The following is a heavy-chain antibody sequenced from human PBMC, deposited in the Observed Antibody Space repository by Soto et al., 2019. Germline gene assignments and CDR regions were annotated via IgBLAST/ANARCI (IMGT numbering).Heavy chain of an antibody. V-gene: IGHV4-4*02. D-gene: IGHD1-26*01. Sequence: QVQLQESGPGLVKPSGTLSLTCTVSGASIITRSDAWWSWVRQPPGKGLEWIGEIYNSGSTNYNPSLKSRVTMSVDKSKNQFSLRLSSVTAADTAVYYCAKMVGATLVDYWGQGTLVTVSS. CDR3: AKMVGATLVDY. J-gene: IGHJ4*02. CDR1: GASIITRSDAW. CDR2: IYNSGST.